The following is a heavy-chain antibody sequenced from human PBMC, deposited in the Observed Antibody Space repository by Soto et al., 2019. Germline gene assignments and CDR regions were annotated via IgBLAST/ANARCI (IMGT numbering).Heavy chain of an antibody. D-gene: IGHD2-15*01. Sequence: GGSLRLSCTTSGFTLANYALSWFRQVPGKGLEWVGFIRSPAYGGTTEYAASVKDRFTISRDDSKTIAYLHMNRLKREDTAVYYCARGPLGPDSRDAVDIWGQGTMVTVS. CDR2: IRSPAYGGTT. CDR3: ARGPLGPDSRDAVDI. CDR1: GFTLANYA. V-gene: IGHV3-49*03. J-gene: IGHJ3*02.